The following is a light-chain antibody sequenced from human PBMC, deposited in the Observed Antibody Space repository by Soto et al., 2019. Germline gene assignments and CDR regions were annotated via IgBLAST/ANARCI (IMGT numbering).Light chain of an antibody. CDR1: QGVSSSY. Sequence: EVVLTLSPGTVSLSPGERATLSCRASQGVSSSYFAWYQQKPGQARRLLMYGASTRATGIPDRLSGSRSGTDFTLTISRLEPEDSAVYYCQQYGSSPTWTFGQGTKV. J-gene: IGKJ1*01. V-gene: IGKV3-20*01. CDR3: QQYGSSPTWT. CDR2: GAS.